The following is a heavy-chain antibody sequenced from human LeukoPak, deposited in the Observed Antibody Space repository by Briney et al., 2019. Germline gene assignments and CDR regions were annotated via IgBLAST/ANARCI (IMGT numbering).Heavy chain of an antibody. CDR1: GITFSRYD. CDR3: AKASRMATILPYY. D-gene: IGHD5-24*01. CDR2: ISGSGGST. J-gene: IGHJ4*02. Sequence: PGGSQRLSCAASGITFSRYDMSWVRQAPGKGLEWVSAISGSGGSTYYADSVKGRFTISRDNSKNTLYLQMNSLRAEDTAVYYCAKASRMATILPYYWGQGTLVTVSS. V-gene: IGHV3-23*01.